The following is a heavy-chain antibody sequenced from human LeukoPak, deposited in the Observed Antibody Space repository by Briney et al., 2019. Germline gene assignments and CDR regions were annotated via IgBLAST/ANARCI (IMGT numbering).Heavy chain of an antibody. CDR1: GFTFRDYA. V-gene: IGHV3-49*04. CDR2: IRSKTYGGAA. J-gene: IGHJ4*02. Sequence: GGSLRLSCAASGFTFRDYAMSWVRQAPGKGLEWVGFIRSKTYGGAADYGASVRGRFTIYRDDSKSIAYLRMNSLEIEDTAVYYCTRIGIAIIGRDPVDYWGQGTLVTVSS. CDR3: TRIGIAIIGRDPVDY. D-gene: IGHD2-21*01.